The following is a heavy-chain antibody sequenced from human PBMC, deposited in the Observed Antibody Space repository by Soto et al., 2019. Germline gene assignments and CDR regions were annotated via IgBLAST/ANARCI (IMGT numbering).Heavy chain of an antibody. V-gene: IGHV4-31*03. CDR1: GGSISSGGYY. Sequence: PSETLSLTCTVSGGSISSGGYYWSWIRQHPGKGLEWIGYIYYSGSTYYNPSLKSRVTISVDTSKNQFSLKLSSVTAADTAVYYCAREWSGGRRDGNPDKYYGMDVWGQGTKVTVS. CDR3: AREWSGGRRDGNPDKYYGMDV. J-gene: IGHJ6*02. D-gene: IGHD2-15*01. CDR2: IYYSGST.